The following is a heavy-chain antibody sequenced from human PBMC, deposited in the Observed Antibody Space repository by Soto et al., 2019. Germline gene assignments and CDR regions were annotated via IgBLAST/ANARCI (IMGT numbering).Heavy chain of an antibody. CDR3: ARDPSGYKQDYYGMDV. Sequence: PGGSLRLSCAASGFTFSSYGMHWVRQAPGKGLEWVAVIWYDGSNKYYADSVKGRFTISRDNSKNTLYLQMNSLRAEDTAVYYCARDPSGYKQDYYGMDVWGQGTTVTVSS. CDR2: IWYDGSNK. D-gene: IGHD1-1*01. J-gene: IGHJ6*02. V-gene: IGHV3-33*01. CDR1: GFTFSSYG.